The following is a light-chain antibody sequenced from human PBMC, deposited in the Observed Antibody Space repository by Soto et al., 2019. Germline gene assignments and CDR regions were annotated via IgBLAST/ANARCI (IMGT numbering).Light chain of an antibody. CDR3: QQYDTSPPWT. Sequence: EIVLTQSPGTLSLSPGERATLSCRASQSVSSSYLAWYQQKPGQAPRLLIYGASSRATGIPDRFSGSRSGTDFTLTINRLEPEDFAVYYCQQYDTSPPWTFGPGTKVDIK. CDR1: QSVSSSY. V-gene: IGKV3-20*01. CDR2: GAS. J-gene: IGKJ1*01.